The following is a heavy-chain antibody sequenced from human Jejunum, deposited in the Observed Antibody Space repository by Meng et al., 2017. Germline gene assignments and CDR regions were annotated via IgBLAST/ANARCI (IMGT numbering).Heavy chain of an antibody. V-gene: IGHV3-30*01. CDR2: ISHNGSNK. CDR3: ARGRVTYSTASALGS. J-gene: IGHJ5*02. D-gene: IGHD6-13*01. Sequence: GESLQISCAASGFTFSSFAMYWVPQAPGQGLEFVALISHNGSNKYYADSVKGRCTISRDNSQNTLLLQMDSLRGDDTAVYYCARGRVTYSTASALGSWGQGTLVTVSS. CDR1: GFTFSSFA.